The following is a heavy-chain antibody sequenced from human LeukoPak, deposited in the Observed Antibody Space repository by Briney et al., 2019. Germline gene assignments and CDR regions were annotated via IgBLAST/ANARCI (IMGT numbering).Heavy chain of an antibody. V-gene: IGHV4-4*02. Sequence: SGTLSLTCAVSGGSISSSNWWSWVRQPPGKWLEWIGEIYHSGSTNYNPSLKSRVTISIDKSKNQFSLKLSSVTAADTAVYYCARYRGANGYYFDYWGQGTLVTVSS. CDR2: IYHSGST. D-gene: IGHD3-10*01. J-gene: IGHJ4*02. CDR3: ARYRGANGYYFDY. CDR1: GGSISSSNW.